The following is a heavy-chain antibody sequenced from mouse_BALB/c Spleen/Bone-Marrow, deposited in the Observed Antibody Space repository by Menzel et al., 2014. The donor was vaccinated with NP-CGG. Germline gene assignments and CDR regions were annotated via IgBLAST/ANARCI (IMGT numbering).Heavy chain of an antibody. CDR1: GFTFTDYY. CDR3: ARDGSWFAY. CDR2: IRNKANSYTT. J-gene: IGHJ3*01. V-gene: IGHV7-3*02. Sequence: EVQLQESGGGLVQPGGSLRLSCATSGFTFTDYYMSWVRQPPGKALEWLGFIRNKANSYTTEYSASVKGRFTISRDNSQSILYLQMNTLRAEDSATYYCARDGSWFAYWGQGTLVTVSA.